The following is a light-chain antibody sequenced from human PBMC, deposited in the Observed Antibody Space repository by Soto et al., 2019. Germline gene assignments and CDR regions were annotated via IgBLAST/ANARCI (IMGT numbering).Light chain of an antibody. Sequence: EIVLTQSPGTLSLSPGEGATLSCRASQSVSTNFFAWYQQKPGQAPRLLIYGASTRATGIPDRFSGSGSGIHFTLTTSRLEPEDFAVYYCQQYGRTSWTFGQGTKVEIK. CDR1: QSVSTNF. CDR2: GAS. J-gene: IGKJ1*01. CDR3: QQYGRTSWT. V-gene: IGKV3-20*01.